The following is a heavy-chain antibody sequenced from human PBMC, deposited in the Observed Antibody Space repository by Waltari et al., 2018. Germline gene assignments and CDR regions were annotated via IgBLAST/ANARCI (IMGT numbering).Heavy chain of an antibody. Sequence: EVQLLQSGAEVNKPGATVKISCKDSGYNFTDNHIHWVHQPPGKGLEWMGRVDPEDGETIYAEKFQGRVTITADTSTDTAYMELSSLRSEDTAVYYCATDFLAVAGTSAFDIWGQGTMVTVSS. D-gene: IGHD6-19*01. CDR3: ATDFLAVAGTSAFDI. CDR2: VDPEDGET. J-gene: IGHJ3*02. CDR1: GYNFTDNH. V-gene: IGHV1-69-2*01.